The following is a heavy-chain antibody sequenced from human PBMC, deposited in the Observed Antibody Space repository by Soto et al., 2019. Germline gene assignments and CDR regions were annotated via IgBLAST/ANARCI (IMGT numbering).Heavy chain of an antibody. D-gene: IGHD3-3*01. V-gene: IGHV1-69*01. CDR2: IIPIFGTA. CDR3: ARSTYYDFWSGYYTYYYYYGMDV. Sequence: QVQLVQSGAEVKKPGSSVKVSCKASGGTFSSYAISWVRQAPGQGLEWMGGIIPIFGTANYAQKFQGRVTFTADESTSTAYMELSSLRSEDTAVYYCARSTYYDFWSGYYTYYYYYGMDVWGQGTTVTVSS. CDR1: GGTFSSYA. J-gene: IGHJ6*02.